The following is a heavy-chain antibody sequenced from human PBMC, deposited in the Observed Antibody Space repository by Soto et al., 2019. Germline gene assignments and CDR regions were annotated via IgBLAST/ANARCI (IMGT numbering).Heavy chain of an antibody. CDR3: ARILRNNHHPPDY. J-gene: IGHJ4*02. CDR2: IFSNDEK. V-gene: IGHV2-26*01. CDR1: GISLSNDRTG. Sequence: QVTLKESGPVLVKPTETLTLTCTVSGISLSNDRTGVSWIRQPPGKALEWLAHIFSNDEKSYITSLKSRLTISKDTSKSQVVLTMSNVDPVDTATYYCARILRNNHHPPDYWGQGTLVTVSS.